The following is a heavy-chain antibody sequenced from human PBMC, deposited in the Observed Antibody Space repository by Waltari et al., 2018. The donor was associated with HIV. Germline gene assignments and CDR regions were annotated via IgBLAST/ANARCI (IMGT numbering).Heavy chain of an antibody. CDR2: IYPGHSDT. CDR1: AYSFTTYW. CDR3: ARHPYGGSSYGGGFDH. J-gene: IGHJ4*02. D-gene: IGHD1-26*01. Sequence: EVQLVQSGAEVKKPGESLGISCKGSAYSFTTYWIGWVRQVPGKGLEWMGIIYPGHSDTTYSPSFEGQVTMSVDKSLNTAYLQWSSLKASDTAMYYCARHPYGGSSYGGGFDHWGQGTLVTVSS. V-gene: IGHV5-51*01.